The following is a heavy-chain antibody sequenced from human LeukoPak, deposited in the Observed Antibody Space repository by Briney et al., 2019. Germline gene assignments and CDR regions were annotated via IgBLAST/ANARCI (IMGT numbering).Heavy chain of an antibody. Sequence: PSETLSLTCAVYGGSFSGYYWSWIRQPPGKGLEWIGEINHSGSTNYNPSLKSRVTISVDTSKNQFSLKLSSVTAADTAVYYCARRTTVGGPSLGYWGQGTLVTVSS. D-gene: IGHD4-23*01. J-gene: IGHJ4*02. CDR3: ARRTTVGGPSLGY. CDR2: INHSGST. CDR1: GGSFSGYY. V-gene: IGHV4-34*01.